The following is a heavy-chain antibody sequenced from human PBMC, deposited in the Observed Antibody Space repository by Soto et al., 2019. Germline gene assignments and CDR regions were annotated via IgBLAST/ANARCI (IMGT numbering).Heavy chain of an antibody. V-gene: IGHV3-74*01. CDR3: ARDLGGYASH. J-gene: IGHJ4*02. CDR2: INTDGSTT. D-gene: IGHD3-16*01. Sequence: EVQLVESGGGLVQPGGSLRLSCAASGFTFSNYWMHWVRQAPGKGPVWVSRINTDGSTTNYADSVKGRFTISRDNAKNTLYLQTNSLVAEDTAVYYGARDLGGYASHWGQGTLVTVSS. CDR1: GFTFSNYW.